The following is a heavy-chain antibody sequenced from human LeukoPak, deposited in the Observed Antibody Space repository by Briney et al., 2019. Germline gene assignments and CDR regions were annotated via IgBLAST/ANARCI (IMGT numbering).Heavy chain of an antibody. CDR3: ASGDYGGNFYYFDY. D-gene: IGHD4-23*01. Sequence: SETLSLTCTVSGASIRSSDYYWGWIRQPPGKGLEWIGSIHYSGNIYYNPSLSSRVTISLDTSKNQFSLSLFSVTAADTAVYYCASGDYGGNFYYFDYWGQGTLVTVSS. CDR1: GASIRSSDYY. V-gene: IGHV4-39*07. J-gene: IGHJ4*02. CDR2: IHYSGNI.